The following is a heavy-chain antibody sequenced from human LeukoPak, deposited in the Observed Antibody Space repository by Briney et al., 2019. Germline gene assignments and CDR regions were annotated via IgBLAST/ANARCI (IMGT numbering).Heavy chain of an antibody. J-gene: IGHJ6*03. V-gene: IGHV3-49*03. Sequence: GGSLRLSCTASGFTFGDYAMSWFRQAPGKGLEWVGFIRSKAYGGTTEYAASVKGRFTISRDDSKSIAYLQMNSLKTEDTAVYYCTRNAGGYSSSWYYYYYYMDVWGKGTTVTISS. CDR1: GFTFGDYA. D-gene: IGHD6-13*01. CDR3: TRNAGGYSSSWYYYYYYMDV. CDR2: IRSKAYGGTT.